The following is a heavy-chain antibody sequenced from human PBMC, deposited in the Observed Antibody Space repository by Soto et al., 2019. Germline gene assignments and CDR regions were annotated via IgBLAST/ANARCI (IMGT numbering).Heavy chain of an antibody. Sequence: GGSLRLSCAASGFTFSSYAMSWVRQAPGKGLEWVSAISGSGGNKYYADSVKGRFTISRDNSKNTLYLQMNSLRAEDTAVYYCARDLRDGYNYAFDIWGQGTMVTVSS. CDR3: ARDLRDGYNYAFDI. J-gene: IGHJ3*02. V-gene: IGHV3-23*01. CDR2: ISGSGGNK. CDR1: GFTFSSYA. D-gene: IGHD5-12*01.